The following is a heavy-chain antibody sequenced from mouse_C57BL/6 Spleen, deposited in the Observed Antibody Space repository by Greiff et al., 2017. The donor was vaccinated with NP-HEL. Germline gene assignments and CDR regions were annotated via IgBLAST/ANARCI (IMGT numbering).Heavy chain of an antibody. D-gene: IGHD1-1*01. CDR3: ARSVTTEGDY. CDR2: IDPSDSYT. J-gene: IGHJ2*01. Sequence: QVQLQQPGAELVMPGASVKLSCKASGYTFTSYWMHWVKQRPGQGLEWIGEIDPSDSYTNYNQKFKGKSTLTVDKSSSTAYMQLSSLTSEDSAVYYCARSVTTEGDYWGQGTTLTVSS. V-gene: IGHV1-69*01. CDR1: GYTFTSYW.